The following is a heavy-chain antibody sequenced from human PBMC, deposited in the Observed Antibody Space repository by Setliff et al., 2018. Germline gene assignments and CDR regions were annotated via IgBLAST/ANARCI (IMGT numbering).Heavy chain of an antibody. CDR3: TRDENIANTGPFRH. D-gene: IGHD2-8*02. J-gene: IGHJ1*01. CDR1: GFDFTYYN. Sequence: PGGSLRLSCASSGFDFTYYNMNWVRQAPGKGLEWVSSISTGNNGRHADSVKGRFTISRDNGQNSVYLQMNSLRDEDTAVYYCTRDENIANTGPFRHWGQGTQVTVSS. CDR2: ISTGNNGR. V-gene: IGHV3-21*01.